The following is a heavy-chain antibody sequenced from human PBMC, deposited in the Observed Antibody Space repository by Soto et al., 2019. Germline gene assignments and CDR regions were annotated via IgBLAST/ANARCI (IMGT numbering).Heavy chain of an antibody. CDR2: IYYSGST. V-gene: IGHV4-59*01. J-gene: IGHJ6*02. Sequence: PSETLSLTCTVSGGSISSYYWSWIRQPPGKGLEWIGYIYYSGSTNYNPSLKSRVTISVDTSKNQFSLKLSSVTAADTAVYYCARSERYYDFWSGYYTYYYGMDAWGQGTTVTVSS. D-gene: IGHD3-3*01. CDR1: GGSISSYY. CDR3: ARSERYYDFWSGYYTYYYGMDA.